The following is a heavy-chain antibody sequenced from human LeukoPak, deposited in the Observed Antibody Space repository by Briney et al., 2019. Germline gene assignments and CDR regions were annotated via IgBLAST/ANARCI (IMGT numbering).Heavy chain of an antibody. CDR1: GYTFTGYY. CDR2: INPNSGDT. J-gene: IGHJ4*02. Sequence: ASVKVSCKASGYTFTGYYMHWVRQAPGQGLEWMGWINPNSGDTKCAQKFQGRVTMTRDTSISTAYMELSRPRSDDTAVYYCATQRGSYLWGTDFDYWGQGTLVTVSS. V-gene: IGHV1-2*02. D-gene: IGHD3-16*01. CDR3: ATQRGSYLWGTDFDY.